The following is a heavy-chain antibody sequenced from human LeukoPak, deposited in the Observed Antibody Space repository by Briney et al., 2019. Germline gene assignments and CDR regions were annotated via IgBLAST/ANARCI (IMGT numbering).Heavy chain of an antibody. D-gene: IGHD6-19*01. Sequence: SETLSLTCTVSGYSINSGYYWGWIRQPPGKGLEWIGSIYHSGSTYYNPSLKSRVTISVDTSKNQFSLKLSSVTAADTAVYYCARDEQWLALWGQGTLVTVSS. CDR1: GYSINSGYY. CDR3: ARDEQWLAL. CDR2: IYHSGST. J-gene: IGHJ4*02. V-gene: IGHV4-38-2*02.